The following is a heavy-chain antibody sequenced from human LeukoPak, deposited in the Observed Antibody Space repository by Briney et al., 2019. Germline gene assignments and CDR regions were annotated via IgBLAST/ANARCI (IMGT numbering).Heavy chain of an antibody. Sequence: GGSLRLSCTASRFYFSTYDMNWVRQVPGKGLEWVSYIDSSASTTYYAGSVQGRFTISRDDAKNSLYLQMRSLRVEDTAFYYCASAHGGSGYDRPFDYWGQGTLVTVSS. D-gene: IGHD5-12*01. V-gene: IGHV3-48*03. CDR3: ASAHGGSGYDRPFDY. J-gene: IGHJ4*02. CDR2: IDSSASTT. CDR1: RFYFSTYD.